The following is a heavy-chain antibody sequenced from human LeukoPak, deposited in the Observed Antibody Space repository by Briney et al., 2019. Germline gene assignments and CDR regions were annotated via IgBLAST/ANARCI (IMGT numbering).Heavy chain of an antibody. CDR3: ARVRVAARPYWYFDL. CDR2: IYYSGST. CDR1: GGSISSYY. Sequence: SETLSLTCTASGGSISSYYWSWIRQPPGKGLEWMGYIYYSGSTNYNPSLKSRVTISVDTSKNQFSLKLSSVTAADTAVYYCARVRVAARPYWYFDLWGRGTLVTVSS. V-gene: IGHV4-59*01. D-gene: IGHD6-6*01. J-gene: IGHJ2*01.